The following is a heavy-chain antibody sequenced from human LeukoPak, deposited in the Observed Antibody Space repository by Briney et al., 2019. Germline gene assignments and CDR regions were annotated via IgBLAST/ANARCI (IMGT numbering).Heavy chain of an antibody. CDR1: GFSFSSYA. J-gene: IGHJ4*02. CDR2: ISGSGGST. CDR3: AKASTLTGYPTNFDY. Sequence: GGSLRLSCAASGFSFSSYAMSWVRQAPGKGLEWVSAISGSGGSTYYADSVKGRFTISRDNSKNTLYLQMNSLGAEDTAVYYCAKASTLTGYPTNFDYWGQGTLVTVSS. V-gene: IGHV3-23*01. D-gene: IGHD3-9*01.